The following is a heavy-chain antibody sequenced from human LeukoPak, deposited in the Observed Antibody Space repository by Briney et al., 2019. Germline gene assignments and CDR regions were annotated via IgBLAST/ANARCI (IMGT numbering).Heavy chain of an antibody. CDR2: ISYDASNE. CDR1: GFTFSNFG. CDR3: AKGVVGTTKGYYFDY. D-gene: IGHD1-26*01. Sequence: RGSLRLSCAASGFTFSNFGMHWVRQAPGKGLAWVAVISYDASNEYYSDSVKGRFTISRDNSKSTLYLQMNSLRAEDTAVYYCAKGVVGTTKGYYFDYWGHGTVVTVSS. V-gene: IGHV3-30*18. J-gene: IGHJ4*01.